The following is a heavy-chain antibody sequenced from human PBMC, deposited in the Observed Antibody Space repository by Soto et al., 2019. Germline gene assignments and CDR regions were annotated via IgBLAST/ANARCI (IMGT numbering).Heavy chain of an antibody. CDR1: GYTFTSYG. CDR3: AGMYYDFWSGYQNWFDP. D-gene: IGHD3-3*01. V-gene: IGHV1-18*01. Sequence: ASVKVSCKSSGYTFTSYGISWVRQAPGQGLEWMGWISAYNGNTNYAQKLQGRVTMTTDTSTSTAYMELRSLRSDDTAVYYCAGMYYDFWSGYQNWFDPWGQGTLVTVSS. J-gene: IGHJ5*02. CDR2: ISAYNGNT.